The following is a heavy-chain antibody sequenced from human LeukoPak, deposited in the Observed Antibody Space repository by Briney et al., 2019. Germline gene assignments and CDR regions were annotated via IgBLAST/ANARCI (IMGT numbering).Heavy chain of an antibody. J-gene: IGHJ4*02. Sequence: GGSLRLSCAASGFTFGTYWMSWVRQAPGKGLEWVANIKQDGSEKDYVDSVKGRFTISRDNAKNSLYLQMNSPRVEDTAVYYCARDRARTGTTLLDYWGRGTLVIVSS. V-gene: IGHV3-7*03. CDR3: ARDRARTGTTLLDY. CDR2: IKQDGSEK. D-gene: IGHD1-1*01. CDR1: GFTFGTYW.